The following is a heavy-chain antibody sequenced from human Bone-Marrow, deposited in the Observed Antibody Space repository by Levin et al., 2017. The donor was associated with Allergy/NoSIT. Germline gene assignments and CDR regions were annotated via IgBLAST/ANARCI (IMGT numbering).Heavy chain of an antibody. J-gene: IGHJ5*02. D-gene: IGHD2-15*01. V-gene: IGHV3-30-3*01. CDR3: ARDPVSLVVLPPAQYVALDL. Sequence: PGGSLRLSCSVSGFNFNTFAMHWVRQAPGKGLEWVSVMSYDGSNTYYSDSVKDRFTVSRDNSKNTLYLQMDSLRPEDTAVYYCARDPVSLVVLPPAQYVALDLWGQGTLITVSS. CDR2: MSYDGSNT. CDR1: GFNFNTFA.